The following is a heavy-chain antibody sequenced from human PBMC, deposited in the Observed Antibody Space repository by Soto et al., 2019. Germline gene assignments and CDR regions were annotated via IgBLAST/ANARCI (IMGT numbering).Heavy chain of an antibody. D-gene: IGHD2-8*02. CDR2: INHSGST. Sequence: SETLSLTCTVSGGSMSPYDWTWIRQPPGTGLEWIGEINHSGSTNYNPSLKSRVTISVDTSKNQFSLKLTSVTAADTAVYYCARDKITGLFDYWGQGTLVTV. CDR3: ARDKITGLFDY. J-gene: IGHJ4*02. V-gene: IGHV4-34*01. CDR1: GGSMSPYD.